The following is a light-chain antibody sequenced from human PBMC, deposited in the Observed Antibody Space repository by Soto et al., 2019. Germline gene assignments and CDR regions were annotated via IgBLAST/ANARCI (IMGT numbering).Light chain of an antibody. Sequence: VLTQPPSVSGAPGQRVTISCTGSSSNIGAGYDVHWYQQLPGTAPKLLIYGNSNRPSGVPDRFSGSKSGTSASLAITGLQAEDEADYYCQSYDSSLSGVVFGGGTKLPS. CDR2: GNS. CDR1: SSNIGAGYD. V-gene: IGLV1-40*01. J-gene: IGLJ2*01. CDR3: QSYDSSLSGVV.